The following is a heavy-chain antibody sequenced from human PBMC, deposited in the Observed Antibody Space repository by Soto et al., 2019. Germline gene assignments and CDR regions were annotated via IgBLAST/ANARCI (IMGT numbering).Heavy chain of an antibody. D-gene: IGHD3-3*01. CDR2: INPATGAA. CDR3: ARGGGVGVAGSAAFDM. Sequence: QLHLVQSGAVVKKPGASVTVSCSASGYPVTAYYMHWVRQAPGRGLEWMGGINPATGAAKYTQTFQGRVTMTRDTSTSKVCMELSGLASEDTAVFYCARGGGVGVAGSAAFDMWGQGTLVTVSS. J-gene: IGHJ3*02. CDR1: GYPVTAYY. V-gene: IGHV1-2*02.